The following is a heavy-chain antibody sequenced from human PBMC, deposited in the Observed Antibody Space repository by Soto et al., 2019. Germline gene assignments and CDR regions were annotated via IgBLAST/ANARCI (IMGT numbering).Heavy chain of an antibody. Sequence: ASVKVSCKASGYTFTSYGISWVRQAPGQGLEWMGWISAYNGNTNYAQKLQGRVTMTTDTSTSTAYMELRSLRSDDTAVYYCARDQQRRSGWTPHGAFDIWGQGTMVTVS. J-gene: IGHJ3*02. CDR3: ARDQQRRSGWTPHGAFDI. CDR1: GYTFTSYG. D-gene: IGHD6-19*01. CDR2: ISAYNGNT. V-gene: IGHV1-18*01.